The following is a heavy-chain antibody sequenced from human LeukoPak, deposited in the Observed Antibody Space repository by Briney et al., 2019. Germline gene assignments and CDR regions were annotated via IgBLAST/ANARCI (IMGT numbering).Heavy chain of an antibody. J-gene: IGHJ4*02. CDR3: ARVPDWEPIDK. V-gene: IGHV4-34*01. CDR1: GGSVSGYS. Sequence: SETLSLTCAVSGGSVSGYSWSWIRQPPGKGLEWIGDITDRGGTSYTPSLKSRVTISLDTSKNQFSLHLTSVTAADTAIYFCARVPDWEPIDKWGQGTLVTVSS. CDR2: ITDRGGT. D-gene: IGHD1-26*01.